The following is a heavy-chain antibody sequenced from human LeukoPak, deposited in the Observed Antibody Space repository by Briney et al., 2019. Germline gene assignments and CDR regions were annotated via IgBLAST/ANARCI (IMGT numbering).Heavy chain of an antibody. CDR1: GFTFRSHS. CDR2: ITGAGSI. J-gene: IGHJ4*02. V-gene: IGHV3-21*01. Sequence: PGGSLRLSCAASGFTFRSHSLDWVRQAPGKGLEWVSSITGAGSIQYSDSVQGRFTISRDNTQNSIFLQMNSLRAEDTAVYYCARDQFYYNSGGYFGHWGQGTLVTVSS. CDR3: ARDQFYYNSGGYFGH. D-gene: IGHD3-22*01.